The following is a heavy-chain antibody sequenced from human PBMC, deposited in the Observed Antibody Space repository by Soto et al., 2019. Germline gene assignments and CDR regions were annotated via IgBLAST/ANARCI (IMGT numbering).Heavy chain of an antibody. Sequence: EVQLLESGGGLVQPGGSPRLSCVVSGFTFSNYAMSWVRQAPGKGLEWVSVISGSGSSTHYADSLRGRFTTSRDNSEKTMYLQMNGLRAEDTAVYYCAKWAYGDYPGWADSWGQGTLVTVSS. D-gene: IGHD4-17*01. CDR2: ISGSGSST. CDR1: GFTFSNYA. CDR3: AKWAYGDYPGWADS. J-gene: IGHJ4*02. V-gene: IGHV3-23*01.